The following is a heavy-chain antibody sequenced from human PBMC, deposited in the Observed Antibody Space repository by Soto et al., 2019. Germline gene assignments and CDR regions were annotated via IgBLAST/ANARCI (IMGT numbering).Heavy chain of an antibody. J-gene: IGHJ6*03. V-gene: IGHV4-59*01. D-gene: IGHD3-3*02. CDR3: ARSRGIFGVVTNMDV. CDR1: GGSISSYY. CDR2: IYYSGST. Sequence: SETLSLTCTVSGGSISSYYWSWSRQPPGKGLGWIGYIYYSGSTNYNPSLKSRVTISGDTSKNQFSLKLISVTAADTAVYYCARSRGIFGVVTNMDVWGKGTTVTVSS.